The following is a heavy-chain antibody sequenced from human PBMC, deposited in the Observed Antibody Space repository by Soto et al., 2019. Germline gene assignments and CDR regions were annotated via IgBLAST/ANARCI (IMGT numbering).Heavy chain of an antibody. CDR3: AREGINNYNEYYFDS. V-gene: IGHV3-21*01. J-gene: IGHJ4*02. CDR1: GFTFSTYS. CDR2: ISGSGNYT. D-gene: IGHD4-4*01. Sequence: VGSLRLSCAASGFTFSTYSMNWVRQAPGKGLEWVSSISGSGNYTHYADFLRGRFTISRDNAKTSLYLQMNSLRAEDTAVYYCAREGINNYNEYYFDSWGQGTVVTVSS.